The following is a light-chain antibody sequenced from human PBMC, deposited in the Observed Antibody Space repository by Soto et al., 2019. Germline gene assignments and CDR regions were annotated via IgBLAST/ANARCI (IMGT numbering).Light chain of an antibody. J-gene: IGKJ4*01. CDR3: QQYCSSPLT. V-gene: IGKV3-20*01. CDR2: GAS. CDR1: QSVSSSY. Sequence: EIVLTQSPGTLSLSPGERATLSCRASQSVSSSYLAWYQQKPGQAPRLLIYGASSRATGIPDRFSGSGSGTDFTLTISRLEPADFAVYYCQQYCSSPLTFGEGNKVEIQ.